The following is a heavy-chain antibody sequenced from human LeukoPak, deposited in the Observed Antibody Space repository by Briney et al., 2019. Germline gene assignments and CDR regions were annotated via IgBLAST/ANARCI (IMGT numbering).Heavy chain of an antibody. J-gene: IGHJ4*02. D-gene: IGHD3-3*01. Sequence: GGSLRLSCEASGFIFKSHSMTWVRQASGKGLEWVSSISSNSDDTYYADSVKVRFTISRDNARNSLFLQMTSLRAEDTAVYYCARDVLRYVEWLPTTEYYFDYWGQGALVTAYS. V-gene: IGHV3-21*06. CDR2: ISSNSDDT. CDR3: ARDVLRYVEWLPTTEYYFDY. CDR1: GFIFKSHS.